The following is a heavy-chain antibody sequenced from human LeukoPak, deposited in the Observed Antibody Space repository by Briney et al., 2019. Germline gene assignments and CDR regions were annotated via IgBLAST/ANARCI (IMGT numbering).Heavy chain of an antibody. V-gene: IGHV1-2*02. CDR3: AVGAIVATAFDY. Sequence: GASVKVSCKASGYTFNGYYKHWVRQAPGQGLEWMGWVNPNSGGTNYAQKFQGRVTMTRDTSISTAYMELSRLRSDDTAVYYCAVGAIVATAFDYWGQGTLVTVSS. J-gene: IGHJ4*02. D-gene: IGHD5-12*01. CDR1: GYTFNGYY. CDR2: VNPNSGGT.